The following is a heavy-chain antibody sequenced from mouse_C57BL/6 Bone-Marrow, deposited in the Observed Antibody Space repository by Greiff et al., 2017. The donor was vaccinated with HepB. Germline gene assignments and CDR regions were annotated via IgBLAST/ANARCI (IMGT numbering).Heavy chain of an antibody. V-gene: IGHV1-55*01. CDR2: IYPGSGST. CDR3: AIYSNPYYYAMDY. CDR1: GYTFTSYW. J-gene: IGHJ4*01. D-gene: IGHD2-5*01. Sequence: QVQLQQPGAELVKPGASVKMSCKASGYTFTSYWITWVKQRPGQGLEWIGDIYPGSGSTNYNEKFKRKATLTVDTSSSTAYMQLSSLTSEDSAVYYCAIYSNPYYYAMDYWGQGTSVTVSS.